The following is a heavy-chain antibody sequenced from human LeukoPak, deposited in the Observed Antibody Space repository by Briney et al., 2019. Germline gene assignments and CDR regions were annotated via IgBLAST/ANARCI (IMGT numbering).Heavy chain of an antibody. V-gene: IGHV5-51*01. D-gene: IGHD6-13*01. CDR1: GYSFTSYW. CDR3: ARRNAAAGTSRTVNWFDP. Sequence: GESLKISCKGSGYSFTSYWIGWVRQMPGKGLEWMGIIYPGDSDTRYSPSFQGQVTISADKSISTAYLQWSSLKASDTAMYYCARRNAAAGTSRTVNWFDPWGQGTLVTVSS. J-gene: IGHJ5*02. CDR2: IYPGDSDT.